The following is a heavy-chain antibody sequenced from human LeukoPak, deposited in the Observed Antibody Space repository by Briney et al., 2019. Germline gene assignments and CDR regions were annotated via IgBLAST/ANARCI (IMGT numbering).Heavy chain of an antibody. Sequence: QPGGSLRLSCAASGFTFNIYAMSWVRQTPGKGLEWVSTIGNTETYYADSVKGRFTISRDNSRNTLYLQMKSLRAEDTAMYYCAKDLFDHNGVYDALVVWAQGTIVTVSS. CDR3: AKDLFDHNGVYDALVV. CDR2: IGNTET. J-gene: IGHJ3*01. V-gene: IGHV3-23*01. CDR1: GFTFNIYA. D-gene: IGHD3-9*01.